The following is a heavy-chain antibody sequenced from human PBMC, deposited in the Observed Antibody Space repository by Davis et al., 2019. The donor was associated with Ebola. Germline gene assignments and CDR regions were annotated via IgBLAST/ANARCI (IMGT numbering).Heavy chain of an antibody. Sequence: ESLKISCAASGFTFDDYAMTWVRQPPGKGLEWIGEINHSGSTNYNPSLKSRVTISVDTSKSQFSLKVNSVTAADTAVYYCAREKSVNYYDSSGYGRMYFFDYWGQGALVTVSS. CDR1: GFTFDDYA. J-gene: IGHJ4*02. CDR3: AREKSVNYYDSSGYGRMYFFDY. CDR2: INHSGST. D-gene: IGHD3-22*01. V-gene: IGHV4-34*08.